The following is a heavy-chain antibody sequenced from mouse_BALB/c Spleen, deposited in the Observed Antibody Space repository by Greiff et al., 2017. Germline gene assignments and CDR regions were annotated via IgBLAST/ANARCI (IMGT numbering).Heavy chain of an antibody. CDR3: TRDDWYFDV. CDR2: ISSGGSYT. V-gene: IGHV5-6-4*01. J-gene: IGHJ1*01. CDR1: GFTFSSYT. Sequence: EVKLEESGGGLVKPGGSLKLSCAASGFTFSSYTMSWVRQTPEKRLEWVATISSGGSYTYYPDSVKGRFTISRDNAKNTLYLQMSSLKSEDTAMYYCTRDDWYFDVWGAGTTVTVSS.